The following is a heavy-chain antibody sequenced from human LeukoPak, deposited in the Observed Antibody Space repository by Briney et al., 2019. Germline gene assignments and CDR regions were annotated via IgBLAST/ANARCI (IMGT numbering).Heavy chain of an antibody. CDR2: IYPYDSDT. Sequence: GESLKISCKGSGYNFLSLWIGWVRQMPGKGVEWMGIIYPYDSDTRYSPSFQGRVTISADKSISTAYLQWNSLKASDTAMYFCAIMYASGSSDFDHWGQGTLVTVSS. V-gene: IGHV5-51*01. CDR1: GYNFLSLW. CDR3: AIMYASGSSDFDH. D-gene: IGHD3-10*01. J-gene: IGHJ4*02.